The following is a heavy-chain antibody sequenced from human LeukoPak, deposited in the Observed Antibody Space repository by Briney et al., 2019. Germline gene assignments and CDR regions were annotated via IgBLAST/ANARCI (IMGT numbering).Heavy chain of an antibody. Sequence: GGSLRLSCAASGFTFSSYGMSWVRQAPGKWLEWVSAISGSGGSTYYADSVKGRFTISRDNSKNTLYLQMNSLRAEDTAVYYCAKDPSGDYYDSSGSEFDYWGQGTLVTVSS. CDR2: ISGSGGST. CDR1: GFTFSSYG. V-gene: IGHV3-23*01. D-gene: IGHD3-22*01. CDR3: AKDPSGDYYDSSGSEFDY. J-gene: IGHJ4*02.